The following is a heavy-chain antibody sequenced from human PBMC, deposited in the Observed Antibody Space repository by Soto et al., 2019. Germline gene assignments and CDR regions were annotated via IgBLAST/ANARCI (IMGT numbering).Heavy chain of an antibody. J-gene: IGHJ6*02. V-gene: IGHV5-10-1*01. Sequence: PGESLKISCKGSGYSFTSYWISWVRQMPGKGLGWMGRIDPSDSYTNYSPSFQGHVTISADKSISTAYLQWSSLKASDTAMYYCARLVITQESYYYGMDVWGQGTTVTVSS. CDR1: GYSFTSYW. CDR2: IDPSDSYT. CDR3: ARLVITQESYYYGMDV. D-gene: IGHD3-22*01.